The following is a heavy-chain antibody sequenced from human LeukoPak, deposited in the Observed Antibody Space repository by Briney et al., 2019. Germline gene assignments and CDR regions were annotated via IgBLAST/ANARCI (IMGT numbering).Heavy chain of an antibody. V-gene: IGHV1-69*13. CDR1: GGTFSSYA. CDR3: ARDNSDVLTSAAAGTTVFDP. CDR2: IIPIFGTA. Sequence: SVKVSCKASGGTFSSYAISWVRQAPGQGLEWMGGIIPIFGTANYAQKFQGRVTITADESTSTAYMELSSLRSEDTAVYYCARDNSDVLTSAAAGTTVFDPWGQGTLVTVPS. J-gene: IGHJ5*02. D-gene: IGHD6-13*01.